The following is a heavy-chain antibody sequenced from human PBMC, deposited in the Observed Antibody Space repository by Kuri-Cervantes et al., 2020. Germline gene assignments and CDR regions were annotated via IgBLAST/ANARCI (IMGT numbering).Heavy chain of an antibody. Sequence: GESLKISCAASGFTFSDYYMSWIRQAPGKGLEWGSYISSSGSTIYYADSVKGRFTISRDNAKNSLYLQMNSLRAEDTAVYYCAREGYCRGGNCYPSYWYFDLWGRGTLVTVSS. CDR3: AREGYCRGGNCYPSYWYFDL. CDR1: GFTFSDYY. V-gene: IGHV3-11*04. J-gene: IGHJ2*01. D-gene: IGHD2-15*01. CDR2: ISSSGSTI.